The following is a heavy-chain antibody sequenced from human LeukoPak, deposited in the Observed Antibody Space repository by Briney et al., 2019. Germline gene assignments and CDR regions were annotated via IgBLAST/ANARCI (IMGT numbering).Heavy chain of an antibody. D-gene: IGHD3-10*01. V-gene: IGHV1-69*13. Sequence: SVKVSCKASGGTFSSYAISWVRQAPGQGLEWMGGIIPIFGTANYAQKFQGRVTITADESTSTAYMELSSLRSEDTAVYYCAKSSGSYYNQGYYYYGMDVWGKGTAVTVSS. CDR1: GGTFSSYA. CDR2: IIPIFGTA. CDR3: AKSSGSYYNQGYYYYGMDV. J-gene: IGHJ6*04.